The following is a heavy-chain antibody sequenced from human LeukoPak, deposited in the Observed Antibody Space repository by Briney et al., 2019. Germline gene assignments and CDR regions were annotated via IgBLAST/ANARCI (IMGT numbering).Heavy chain of an antibody. Sequence: PSETLSLTCAVYGGSFSGYYWSWIRQPPGKGLEWIGEINHSGSTNYNPSLKGRVTISVDTSKNQFSLKLSSVTAADTAVYYCARVVAAAGRYFDYWGQGTLVTVSS. D-gene: IGHD6-13*01. CDR3: ARVVAAAGRYFDY. CDR1: GGSFSGYY. J-gene: IGHJ4*02. V-gene: IGHV4-34*01. CDR2: INHSGST.